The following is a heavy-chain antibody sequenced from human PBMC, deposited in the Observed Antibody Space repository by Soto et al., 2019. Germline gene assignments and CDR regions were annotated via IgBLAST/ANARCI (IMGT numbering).Heavy chain of an antibody. D-gene: IGHD5-12*01. Sequence: QLQLQESGPGLVKPSETLSLTCTVSGGSISSSSYYWGWIRQPPGKGLEWIGTIYYSGSTYYNPPLKSRVTISVDTSNNQFSLKLSSVTAADTAVYYCARHSGYGPQIDYWGQGTLVTVSS. V-gene: IGHV4-39*01. CDR3: ARHSGYGPQIDY. CDR1: GGSISSSSYY. CDR2: IYYSGST. J-gene: IGHJ4*02.